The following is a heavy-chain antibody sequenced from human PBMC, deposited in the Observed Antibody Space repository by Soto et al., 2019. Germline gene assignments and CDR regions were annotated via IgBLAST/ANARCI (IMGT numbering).Heavy chain of an antibody. CDR1: GYSISSGYY. CDR3: ARGVTGTLDF. CDR2: VYYNGVT. J-gene: IGHJ4*02. V-gene: IGHV4-38-2*01. Sequence: PSETLSLTCDVAGYSISSGYYWNWIRQSPGKGLEWIGCVYYNGVTFYNKSLKSRVTMTVDTSRNHFSLRLTSVTATDTAMYFCARGVTGTLDFWGAGTLVTVYS. D-gene: IGHD7-27*01.